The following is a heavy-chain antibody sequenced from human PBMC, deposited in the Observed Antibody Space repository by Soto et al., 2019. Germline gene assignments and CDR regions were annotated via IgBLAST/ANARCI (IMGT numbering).Heavy chain of an antibody. V-gene: IGHV3-23*01. J-gene: IGHJ6*03. CDR1: GFTFSSYA. CDR2: ISGSGGST. Sequence: EVQLLESGGGLVQPGGSLRLSCAASGFTFSSYAMSWVRQAPGKGLEWVSAISGSGGSTYYADSVKGRFTISRDTSKNTLYLQMNSLRAEDTAVYYCAKRTPYCSGGSCYTYYYYYYMDVWGKGTTVTVSS. D-gene: IGHD2-15*01. CDR3: AKRTPYCSGGSCYTYYYYYYMDV.